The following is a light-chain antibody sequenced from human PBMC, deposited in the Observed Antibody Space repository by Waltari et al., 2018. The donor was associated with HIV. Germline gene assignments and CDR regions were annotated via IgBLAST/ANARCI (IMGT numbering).Light chain of an antibody. J-gene: IGLJ2*01. CDR2: RNN. CDR1: SSNIGSNT. CDR3: AEWDDSLNGVV. V-gene: IGLV1-44*01. Sequence: QSVLTQPPSASGTPGQRVTISCSGTSSNIGSNTVNWYQQPPATAPTLLIYRNNQRPSGVPDLFSGSNAGTSASLTISGLQSEDEADYYCAEWDDSLNGVVFGGGTKLTVL.